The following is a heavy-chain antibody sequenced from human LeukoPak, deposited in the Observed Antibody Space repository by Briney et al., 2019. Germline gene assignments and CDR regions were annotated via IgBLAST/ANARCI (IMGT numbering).Heavy chain of an antibody. V-gene: IGHV1-46*01. CDR1: GYTFTDYY. D-gene: IGHD6-19*01. CDR2: INPSGGST. J-gene: IGHJ4*02. Sequence: ASVKVSCKASGYTFTDYYMHWVRQAPGQGLEWMGIINPSGGSTSYAQKFQGRVTVTRDTSTSTVYMELSSLRSEDTAVYYCAREGIAVAGSDYWGQGTLVTVSS. CDR3: AREGIAVAGSDY.